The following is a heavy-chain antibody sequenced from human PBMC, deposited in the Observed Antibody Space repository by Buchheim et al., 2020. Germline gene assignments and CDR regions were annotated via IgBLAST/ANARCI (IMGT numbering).Heavy chain of an antibody. CDR3: AKTTWVASINVSDY. Sequence: QVQLVESGGGVVQPGSSLRLSCAASGFTFSSYGMHWVRQAPGKGLEWVAVISSDGSIKYSADSVKGRFTISRDNSKNTLYLQMNGLTTEDTGVYYCAKTTWVASINVSDYWGQGT. CDR1: GFTFSSYG. V-gene: IGHV3-30*18. D-gene: IGHD5-12*01. J-gene: IGHJ4*02. CDR2: ISSDGSIK.